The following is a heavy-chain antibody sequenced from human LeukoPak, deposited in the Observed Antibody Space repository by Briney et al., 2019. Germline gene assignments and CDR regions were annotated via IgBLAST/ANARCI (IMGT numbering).Heavy chain of an antibody. CDR1: GFTFRRFS. CDR2: ISSSSSYI. V-gene: IGHV3-21*01. D-gene: IGHD1-26*01. J-gene: IGHJ4*02. CDR3: ALVGATSWAPFDQ. Sequence: GGSLTLSCAVSGFTFRRFSMTWVRQAPGKGLEWVSSISSSSSYIYYRDSLKGRFTISRDIAKNSLYLQMHSLIAGTTAVFEFALVGATSWAPFDQWGQGTLVSVSS.